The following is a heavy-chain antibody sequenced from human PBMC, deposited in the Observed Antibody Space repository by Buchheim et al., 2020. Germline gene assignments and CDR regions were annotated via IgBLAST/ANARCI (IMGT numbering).Heavy chain of an antibody. D-gene: IGHD1-26*01. CDR2: LYSEGTT. CDR1: GLPLSSNH. V-gene: IGHV3-66*01. CDR3: TREAPGTHYFDY. Sequence: EVRLVESGGALVQPGGSLRLSCAVSGLPLSSNHINWVRQAPGEGLEWVSVLYSEGTTYYCDSVKGRFTISRDMSKNIVYLQMSSLRVGDTAVYYCTREAPGTHYFDYWGQGTL. J-gene: IGHJ4*02.